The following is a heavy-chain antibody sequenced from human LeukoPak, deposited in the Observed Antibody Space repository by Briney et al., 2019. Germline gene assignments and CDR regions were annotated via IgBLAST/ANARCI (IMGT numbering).Heavy chain of an antibody. Sequence: PSETLSLTCAVYGGSFSGCYWSWIRQPPGKGLEWIGEINHSGSTNYNPSLKSRVTISVDTSKNQFSLKLSSVTAADTAVYYCARGPYYVWGSYRSTRADAFDIWGQGTMVTVSS. J-gene: IGHJ3*02. D-gene: IGHD3-16*02. CDR2: INHSGST. V-gene: IGHV4-34*01. CDR3: ARGPYYVWGSYRSTRADAFDI. CDR1: GGSFSGCY.